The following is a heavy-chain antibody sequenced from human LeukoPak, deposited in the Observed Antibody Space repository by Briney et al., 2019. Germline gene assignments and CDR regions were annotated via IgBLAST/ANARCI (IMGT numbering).Heavy chain of an antibody. CDR2: ISYDGSNK. V-gene: IGHV3-30*18. CDR1: GFTFSSYG. J-gene: IGHJ4*02. D-gene: IGHD6-19*01. Sequence: PGRSLRLSCAASGFTFSSYGMHWVRQAPGKGLEWVAVISYDGSNKYYADSVKGRFTISRDNSKNTLYLQMNSLRAEDTAVYYCAKDRTYSSGWYGASDYWGQGTLVTVSS. CDR3: AKDRTYSSGWYGASDY.